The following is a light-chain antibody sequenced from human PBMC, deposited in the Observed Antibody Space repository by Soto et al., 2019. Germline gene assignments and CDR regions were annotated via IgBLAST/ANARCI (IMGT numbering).Light chain of an antibody. Sequence: GDRVTITCRASQSISSWLAWYXQKXGKXXNXXXYDASSLESGGPSRFSGSGSGTEFTLTISSLQPDDFATYYCQQANSFPITFGQGKRLEIK. J-gene: IGKJ5*01. CDR2: DAS. V-gene: IGKV1-5*01. CDR3: QQANSFPIT. CDR1: QSISSW.